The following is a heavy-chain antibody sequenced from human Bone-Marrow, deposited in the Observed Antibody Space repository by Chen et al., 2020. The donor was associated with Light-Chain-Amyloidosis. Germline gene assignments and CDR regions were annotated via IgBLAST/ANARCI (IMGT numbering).Heavy chain of an antibody. CDR3: ARRRDGYNVDY. V-gene: IGHV5-51*01. D-gene: IGHD5-12*01. Sequence: EVQLEQSGPEVKKPGESLKISCKGSGYTFPNYWIGWVRQLPGKGLEWMGVIYPDDSDARYSPSFEGQVTISAEESVTTACLRWRGLEASDTAMYYCARRRDGYNVDYWGQGTLVTVSS. CDR2: IYPDDSDA. CDR1: GYTFPNYW. J-gene: IGHJ4*02.